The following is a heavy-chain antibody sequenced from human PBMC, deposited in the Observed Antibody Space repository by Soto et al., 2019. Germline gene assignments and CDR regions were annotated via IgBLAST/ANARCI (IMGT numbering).Heavy chain of an antibody. CDR2: IKEDGGER. CDR3: ARAGPVNDN. D-gene: IGHD3-10*01. CDR1: GFTFSNYW. V-gene: IGHV3-7*05. J-gene: IGHJ4*01. Sequence: EVQLVESGGGLVQPGGSLRLSCAASGFTFSNYWMTWVRQAPGKGLEWVANIKEDGGERNYVDSLKGRFTISRDNAKNSLYLQMNSLRGEDTAVYYCARAGPVNDNWGQGTLVTVSS.